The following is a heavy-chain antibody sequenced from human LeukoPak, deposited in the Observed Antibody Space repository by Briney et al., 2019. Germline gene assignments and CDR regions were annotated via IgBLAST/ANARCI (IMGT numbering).Heavy chain of an antibody. CDR1: GFTFSSYS. D-gene: IGHD5-24*01. CDR3: ARDPQPLYGYKALNWFDP. Sequence: PGGSLRLSCAASGFTFSSYSMNWVRHAPGKGLEWVSSISSSSSYIYYADSVKGRFTISRDNAKNSLYLQMNSLRAEDTAVYYCARDPQPLYGYKALNWFDPWGQGTLVTVSS. V-gene: IGHV3-21*01. J-gene: IGHJ5*02. CDR2: ISSSSSYI.